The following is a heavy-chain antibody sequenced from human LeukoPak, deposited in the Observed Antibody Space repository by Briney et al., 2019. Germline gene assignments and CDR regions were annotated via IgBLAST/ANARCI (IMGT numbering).Heavy chain of an antibody. D-gene: IGHD3-10*01. Sequence: PSETLSLTCTVSGYSIRSGYYWGWIRQPPGKGLEWIGSIYHSGNTYYNPALKSRLTISVDTSRNQFSLKLNSVTAADTAVYYCAKSNGYGLVDIWGQGTMVTVSS. CDR1: GYSIRSGYY. V-gene: IGHV4-38-2*02. CDR2: IYHSGNT. CDR3: AKSNGYGLVDI. J-gene: IGHJ3*02.